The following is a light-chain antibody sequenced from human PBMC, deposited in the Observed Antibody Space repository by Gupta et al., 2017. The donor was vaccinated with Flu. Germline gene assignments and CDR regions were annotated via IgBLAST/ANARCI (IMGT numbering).Light chain of an antibody. J-gene: IGKJ2*01. CDR3: QQSYT. V-gene: IGKV1-39*01. CDR2: AAS. Sequence: APKLLSYAASNLESGVTSRFSGSGSGTEFSLTSRSLQPEDFETYYCQQSYTFGQGTXLEIK.